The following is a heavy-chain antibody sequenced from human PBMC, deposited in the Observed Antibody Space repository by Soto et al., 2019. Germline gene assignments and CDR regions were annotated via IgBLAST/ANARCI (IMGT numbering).Heavy chain of an antibody. CDR1: GFTFSSYE. CDR2: ISSSGSTI. Sequence: GGSLRLSCAASGFTFSSYEMNWVRQAPGKGLEWVSYISSSGSTIYYADSVKGRFTISRDNAKNSLYLQMNSLRAEDTAGYYRATAPPPYNWNYLDYWGQGTLGTVS. J-gene: IGHJ4*02. D-gene: IGHD1-20*01. CDR3: ATAPPPYNWNYLDY. V-gene: IGHV3-48*03.